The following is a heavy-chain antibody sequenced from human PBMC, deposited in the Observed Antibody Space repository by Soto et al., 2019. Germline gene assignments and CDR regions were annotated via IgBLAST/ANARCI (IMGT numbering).Heavy chain of an antibody. D-gene: IGHD3-10*01. V-gene: IGHV1-69*02. CDR1: GDTFTFYS. CDR3: ARRYGSGYRAFDY. Sequence: QVQLVQSGAEVKKPGSSVRVSCKASGDTFTFYSINWVRQAPGLGLEWMGRINPILSMSNYAKRFQGRVTMTADKSTSTAYMELSSLRSEDTAMYYCARRYGSGYRAFDYWGQGALVTVSS. CDR2: INPILSMS. J-gene: IGHJ4*02.